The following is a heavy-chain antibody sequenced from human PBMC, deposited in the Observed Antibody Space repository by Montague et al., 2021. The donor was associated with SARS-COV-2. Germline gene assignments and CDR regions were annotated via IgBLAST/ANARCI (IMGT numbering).Heavy chain of an antibody. D-gene: IGHD6-13*01. CDR3: AKNFYVTAAGGGYFDY. V-gene: IGHV3-23*01. CDR1: GFTFSSYA. CDR2: ISGSGDST. Sequence: SLRLSLSASGFTFSSYAMSWVRQAPGKGLEWVSVISGSGDSTYYADSVKGRFTISRDNSKSTLYLQMNSLRAEDTAVYYCAKNFYVTAAGGGYFDYWGQGTLVTVSS. J-gene: IGHJ4*02.